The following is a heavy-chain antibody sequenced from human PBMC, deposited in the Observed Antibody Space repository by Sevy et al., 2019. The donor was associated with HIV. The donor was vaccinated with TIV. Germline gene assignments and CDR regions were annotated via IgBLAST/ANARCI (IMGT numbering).Heavy chain of an antibody. D-gene: IGHD7-27*01. Sequence: GSLRLSCAASGFTVSSNYMSWVRQAPGKGLEWVSVIYSRGSTYYADSVKGRFTISRDNSKNTMYVQMNSLRAEDTAVYYCARDSDWGGGGAFDIWGQGTMVTVSS. CDR1: GFTVSSNY. CDR2: IYSRGST. J-gene: IGHJ3*02. CDR3: ARDSDWGGGGAFDI. V-gene: IGHV3-53*01.